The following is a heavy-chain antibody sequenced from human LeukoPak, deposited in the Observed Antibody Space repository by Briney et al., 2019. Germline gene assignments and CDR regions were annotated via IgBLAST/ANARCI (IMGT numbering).Heavy chain of an antibody. CDR3: ARDRGATVADYYYYGMDV. CDR2: INPNSGGT. D-gene: IGHD4-23*01. Sequence: ASVKVSCKASGYTFTGYYMHWVRQAPGQGLEWMGWINPNSGGTNYAQKFQGRVTMTRDTSISTAYMELSRLRSDDTAVYYCARDRGATVADYYYYGMDVWGQGTTVTVSS. CDR1: GYTFTGYY. J-gene: IGHJ6*02. V-gene: IGHV1-2*02.